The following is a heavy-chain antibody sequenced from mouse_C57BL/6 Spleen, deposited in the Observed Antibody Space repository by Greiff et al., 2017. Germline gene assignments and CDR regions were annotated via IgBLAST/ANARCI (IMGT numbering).Heavy chain of an antibody. CDR2: INPNNGGT. Sequence: EVQLQQSGPELVKPGASVKISCKASGYTFTDYYMHWVKQSHGKSLEWIGDINPNNGGTSYNQKFKGKATLTVDKSSSTAYMELRSLTSEDSAVYYCARLGRDYAMDYWGQGTSVTVSS. V-gene: IGHV1-26*01. CDR3: ARLGRDYAMDY. J-gene: IGHJ4*01. D-gene: IGHD4-1*01. CDR1: GYTFTDYY.